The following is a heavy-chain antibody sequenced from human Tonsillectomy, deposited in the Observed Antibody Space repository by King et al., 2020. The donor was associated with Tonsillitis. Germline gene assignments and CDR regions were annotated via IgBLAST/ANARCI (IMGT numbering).Heavy chain of an antibody. CDR1: GFTFSSYA. CDR3: ARSYCRGTSCYSPFDY. J-gene: IGHJ4*02. D-gene: IGHD2-2*01. CDR2: ISGGDGST. V-gene: IGHV3-23*04. Sequence: DVQLVESGGGLVQPGGSLRLSCAASGFTFSSYAMSWVRQAPGKGLEGVSAISGGDGSTYYADSVKGRFTISRVNSKNTLYLQMSSLRVEDTAIYYCARSYCRGTSCYSPFDYWGQGTLVTVSS.